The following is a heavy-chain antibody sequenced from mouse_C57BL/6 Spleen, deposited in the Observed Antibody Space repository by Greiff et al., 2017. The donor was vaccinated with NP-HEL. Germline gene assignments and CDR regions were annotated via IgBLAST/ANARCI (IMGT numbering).Heavy chain of an antibody. J-gene: IGHJ2*01. D-gene: IGHD2-3*01. V-gene: IGHV1-62-2*01. CDR1: GYTFTEYT. CDR2: FYPGSGSI. Sequence: VQLQQSGAELVKPGASVKLSCKASGYTFTEYTIHWVKQRSGQGLEWIGWFYPGSGSIKYNEKFKDKATLTADKSSSTVYMELSRLTSEDSAVYLSERHERPIYEGPGNYFDYGGQGTTLTVSS. CDR3: ERHERPIYEGPGNYFDY.